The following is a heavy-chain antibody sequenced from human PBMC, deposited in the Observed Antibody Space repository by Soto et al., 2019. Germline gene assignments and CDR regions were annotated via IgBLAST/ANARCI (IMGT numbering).Heavy chain of an antibody. CDR3: AKVATAMVGNFDY. V-gene: IGHV3-23*01. Sequence: PGGSLILSCASSGFTFSSYSMILVRPAPGKGLEWVSAISGSGGSTYYADSVKGRFTISRDNSKNTLYLQMNSLRAEDTAVYYCAKVATAMVGNFDYWGQGTLVTVSS. J-gene: IGHJ4*02. D-gene: IGHD5-18*01. CDR1: GFTFSSYS. CDR2: ISGSGGST.